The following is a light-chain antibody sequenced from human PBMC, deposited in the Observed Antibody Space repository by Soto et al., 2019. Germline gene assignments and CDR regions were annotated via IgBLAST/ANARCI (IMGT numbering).Light chain of an antibody. V-gene: IGKV3D-15*01. Sequence: EFVLTQSPGTLSLSPGERATLSCRASQTVRNNYLAWYQQKPGQAPRLLIYGASTRATGIPERFSGSGSGTEFTLTISSLQSEDFAVYYCQQYTNWPKTFGQGTKVDIK. CDR3: QQYTNWPKT. J-gene: IGKJ1*01. CDR2: GAS. CDR1: QTVRNN.